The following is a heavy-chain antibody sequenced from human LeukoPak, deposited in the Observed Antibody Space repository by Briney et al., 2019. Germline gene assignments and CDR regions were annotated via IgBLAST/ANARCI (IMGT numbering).Heavy chain of an antibody. V-gene: IGHV3-66*02. D-gene: IGHD5-12*01. CDR2: IYSGGST. CDR1: GFTVSSNY. J-gene: IGHJ4*02. CDR3: ARERGYSGYDLAY. Sequence: GGSLRLSCAASGFTVSSNYMNWVRQAPGKGLEWVSVIYSGGSTYYADSVKGRFTISRDNSKNTLYLQMNSLRAEDTAVYYCARERGYSGYDLAYWGQGTLVTVSS.